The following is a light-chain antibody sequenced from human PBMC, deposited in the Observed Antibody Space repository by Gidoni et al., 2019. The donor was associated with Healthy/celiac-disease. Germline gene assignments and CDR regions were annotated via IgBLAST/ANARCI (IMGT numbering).Light chain of an antibody. Sequence: DIVMTQSPLSLPVTPGEPASISCRSSQSLLHSNGYNYLDWYLQKPGQPPQLLIYLGSNRASGVPDRFSGSGSGTDFTLKISRVEAEDVGVYYCMQALQTPPTFXGXTKVEIK. CDR1: QSLLHSNGYNY. V-gene: IGKV2-28*01. CDR2: LGS. CDR3: MQALQTPPT. J-gene: IGKJ4*01.